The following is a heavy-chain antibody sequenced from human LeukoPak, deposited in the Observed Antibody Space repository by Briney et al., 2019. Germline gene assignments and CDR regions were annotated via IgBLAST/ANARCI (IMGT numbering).Heavy chain of an antibody. CDR3: ARSSLGTITAGPFDY. CDR2: ISGYNGNT. D-gene: IGHD5-12*01. CDR1: GYTFSSYG. J-gene: IGHJ4*02. V-gene: IGHV1-18*01. Sequence: APVKVSCKASGYTFSSYGIAWVRQAPGQGLEWMGWISGYNGNTNYAQKLQGRVSMTTDTSTTTAYMELRSLTSDDTALYYCARSSLGTITAGPFDYWGQGTLVNVSS.